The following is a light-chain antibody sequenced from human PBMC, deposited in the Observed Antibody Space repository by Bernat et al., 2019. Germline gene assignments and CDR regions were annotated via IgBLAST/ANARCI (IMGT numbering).Light chain of an antibody. Sequence: GDRVTITCRASQGITTYLNSYQQKPGKPPIRLIYGVSTLESGVPSRFSGSGSGTEFTLTISSLQPEDFATYYCLQCENNTLTFGGGTKV. J-gene: IGKJ4*01. CDR2: GVS. CDR3: LQCENNTLT. V-gene: IGKV1-13*01. CDR1: QGITTY.